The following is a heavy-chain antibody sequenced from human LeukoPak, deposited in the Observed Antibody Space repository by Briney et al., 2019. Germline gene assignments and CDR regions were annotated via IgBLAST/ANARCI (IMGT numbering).Heavy chain of an antibody. Sequence: GGSPRLSCAASGFTFSSYAMHWVRQAPGKGLEWVAVISYDGSNKYYADSVKGRFTISRDNSKNTLYLQMNSLRAEDTAVYYCARSYCSGGSCYSGPYYYYGMDVWGQGTTVTVSS. D-gene: IGHD2-15*01. CDR1: GFTFSSYA. CDR2: ISYDGSNK. J-gene: IGHJ6*02. CDR3: ARSYCSGGSCYSGPYYYYGMDV. V-gene: IGHV3-30-3*01.